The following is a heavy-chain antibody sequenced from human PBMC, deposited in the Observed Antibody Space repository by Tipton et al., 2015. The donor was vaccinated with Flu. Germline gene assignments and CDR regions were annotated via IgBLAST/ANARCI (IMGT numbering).Heavy chain of an antibody. Sequence: TLSLTCTVSGGFISTYYWSWIRQPPGKGLEWIGYIHYTGSTDYSPSLKSRVTISVDTSKNQLSLKLTSVTAADTAVYYCVRFGAGGSFEANWGQGTLVTVSS. CDR3: VRFGAGGSFEAN. D-gene: IGHD3-16*01. V-gene: IGHV4-59*08. CDR2: IHYTGST. J-gene: IGHJ1*01. CDR1: GGFISTYY.